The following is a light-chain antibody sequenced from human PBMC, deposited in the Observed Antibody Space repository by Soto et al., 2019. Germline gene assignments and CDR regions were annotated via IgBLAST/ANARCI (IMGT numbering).Light chain of an antibody. CDR3: QQSYDSPLT. Sequence: DIQMTQSPSSLSASVGDRVTITCRASQSINKYLNWYRQKPGTAPELLIYAASSLQNGVPSTFSGSGSGTDFTLTISSLQPEDFATYYCQQSYDSPLTFGGGTKVEIK. CDR1: QSINKY. J-gene: IGKJ4*01. CDR2: AAS. V-gene: IGKV1-39*01.